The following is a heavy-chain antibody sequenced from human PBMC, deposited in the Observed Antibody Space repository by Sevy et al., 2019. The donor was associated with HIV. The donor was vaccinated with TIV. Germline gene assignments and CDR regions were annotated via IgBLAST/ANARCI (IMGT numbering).Heavy chain of an antibody. CDR3: ARDVRGEGIRPGDLDY. CDR1: GFTFSNYG. J-gene: IGHJ4*02. D-gene: IGHD3-10*02. V-gene: IGHV3-33*01. Sequence: GGSLRLSCAASGFTFSNYGMQWVRQAPGKGLEWVALIWNDGSNKYYADSVKGRFTTSRDNSSSTLYLQMNSLRAEDTGVSYCARDVRGEGIRPGDLDYWGQGTLVTVSS. CDR2: IWNDGSNK.